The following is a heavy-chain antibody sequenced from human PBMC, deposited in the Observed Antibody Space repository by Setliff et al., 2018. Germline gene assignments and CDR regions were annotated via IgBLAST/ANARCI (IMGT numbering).Heavy chain of an antibody. CDR2: IYPGDSDI. J-gene: IGHJ4*02. D-gene: IGHD2-2*01. V-gene: IGHV5-51*01. CDR3: ARQGCSSTSCHSIDY. Sequence: GESLKISRKGSGYSFTSYWIGWVRQMPGKGLEWMGIIYPGDSDIIYTPSFQGQFTISVDKSISTAYLQWSSLKASDTAMYYCARQGCSSTSCHSIDYWGQGTLVTVSS. CDR1: GYSFTSYW.